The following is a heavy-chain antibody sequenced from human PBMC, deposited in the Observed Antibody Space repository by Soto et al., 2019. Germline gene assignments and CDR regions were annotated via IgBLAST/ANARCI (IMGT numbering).Heavy chain of an antibody. CDR1: GYTLTELS. V-gene: IGHV1-24*01. Sequence: QVQLVQSGAEVKKPGASVKVSCKVSGYTLTELSMHWVRQAPGKGLEWMGGFDPEDGETIYAQKFQVRVTITEDTSTDTAYMELSSLRSEDTAVYYCATALNTQWRRWFDPWGHGTLVTVSS. J-gene: IGHJ5*02. CDR2: FDPEDGET. D-gene: IGHD6-19*01. CDR3: ATALNTQWRRWFDP.